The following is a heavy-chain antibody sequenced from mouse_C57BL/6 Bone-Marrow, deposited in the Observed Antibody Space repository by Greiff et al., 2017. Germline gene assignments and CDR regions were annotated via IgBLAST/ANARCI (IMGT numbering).Heavy chain of an antibody. CDR3: ARSGVTTVAWYFDV. V-gene: IGHV1-54*01. J-gene: IGHJ1*03. Sequence: QVQLKESGAELVRPGTSVKVSCKASGYAFTNYLIEWVKQRPGQGLEWIGVINPGSGGTNYNEKLKGKATLTADKSSSTAYMQLSSLTSEDSAVYFGARSGVTTVAWYFDVCGTGTTVTVTS. D-gene: IGHD1-1*01. CDR1: GYAFTNYL. CDR2: INPGSGGT.